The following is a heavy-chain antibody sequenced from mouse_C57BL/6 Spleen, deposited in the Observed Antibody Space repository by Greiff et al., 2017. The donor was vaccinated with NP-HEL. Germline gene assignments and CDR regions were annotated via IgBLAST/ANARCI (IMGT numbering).Heavy chain of an antibody. Sequence: VQLKQSGAELVRPGASVKLSCTASGFNIKDDYMHWVKQRPEQGLEWIGWIDPENGDTEYASKFQGKATITADTSSNTAYLQLSSLTSEDTAVYYCTTGHHLPGVDYWGQGTTLTVSS. D-gene: IGHD4-1*01. V-gene: IGHV14-4*01. J-gene: IGHJ2*01. CDR3: TTGHHLPGVDY. CDR1: GFNIKDDY. CDR2: IDPENGDT.